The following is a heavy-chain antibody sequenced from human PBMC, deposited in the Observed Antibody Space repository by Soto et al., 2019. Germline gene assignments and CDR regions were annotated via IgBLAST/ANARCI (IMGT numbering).Heavy chain of an antibody. D-gene: IGHD3-9*01. J-gene: IGHJ4*02. CDR2: FYYAGST. Sequence: QLQLQESGPGLVKPSETLSLTCTVSGDSISNTGYYWGWMRQPPGKGPEWIGNFYYAGSTYYNPSLRSRVPISVDTSKNHFALRPRSVTAADPAVYYCAGRNNILTGYFTARASFFQYWGQGTLVTVSS. CDR1: GDSISNTGYY. CDR3: AGRNNILTGYFTARASFFQY. V-gene: IGHV4-39*02.